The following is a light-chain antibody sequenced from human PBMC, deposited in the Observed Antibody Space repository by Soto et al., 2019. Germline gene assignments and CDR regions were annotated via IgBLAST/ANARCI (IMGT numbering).Light chain of an antibody. CDR3: QQYGSAPVT. CDR1: QSVSRNS. CDR2: DIS. V-gene: IGKV3-20*01. J-gene: IGKJ4*01. Sequence: EIVLTQSPDTLSLSPGERATLSCRASQSVSRNSLAWYQQKRGQAPRLLIYDISSRATGIPDRFSGGGSGTDFTLTISGLEPEDFVVYYCQQYGSAPVTFGGGTKVEIK.